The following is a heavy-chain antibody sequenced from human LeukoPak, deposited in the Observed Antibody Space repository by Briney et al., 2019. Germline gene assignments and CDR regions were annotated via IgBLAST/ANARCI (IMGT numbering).Heavy chain of an antibody. D-gene: IGHD6-13*01. CDR3: ARSFLSIAAAATDY. J-gene: IGHJ4*02. V-gene: IGHV3-21*01. CDR1: GFTFSIYS. CDR2: ISSSSNYI. Sequence: GGSPRLSCAASGFTFSIYSMNWVRQAPGKGLEWVSSISSSSNYIYYADSVKGRFTISRDNAKNSLYLQMNSLRAEDTAVYYCARSFLSIAAAATDYWGQGTLVTVSP.